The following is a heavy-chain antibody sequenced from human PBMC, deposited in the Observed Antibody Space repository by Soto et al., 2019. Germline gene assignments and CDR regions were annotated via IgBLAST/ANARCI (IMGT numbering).Heavy chain of an antibody. CDR2: IYYSGST. CDR1: GGSISSYY. Sequence: PSETLSLTCTVSGGSISSYYWSWIRQPPGKGLEWIGYIYYSGSTNYNPSLKSRVTISVDTSKNQFSLKLSSVTAADTAVYYCARERWSGGRCEYYYGMGVWDQGTTVTVS. J-gene: IGHJ6*02. CDR3: ARERWSGGRCEYYYGMGV. V-gene: IGHV4-59*01. D-gene: IGHD2-15*01.